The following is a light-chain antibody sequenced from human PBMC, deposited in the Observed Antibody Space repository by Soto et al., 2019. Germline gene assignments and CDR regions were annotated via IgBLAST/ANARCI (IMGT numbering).Light chain of an antibody. V-gene: IGLV1-44*01. CDR2: SNT. CDR3: AAWDDSLKGVV. Sequence: QSVLTQPPSASGTPGQTIAISCSGGSSNIGSHTVNWYQQLPGTAPRLLIYSNTQRPSGVPDHFSGSKYGTSASLAISGLPYEYEGDYYCAAWDDSLKGVVFGGGTKLTVL. CDR1: SSNIGSHT. J-gene: IGLJ2*01.